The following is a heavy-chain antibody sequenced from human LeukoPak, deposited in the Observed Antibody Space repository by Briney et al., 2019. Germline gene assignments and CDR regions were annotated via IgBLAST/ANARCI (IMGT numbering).Heavy chain of an antibody. Sequence: SVKVSCKASGGTFSSYAISWVRQAPGQGLEWMGGIIPIFGTANYAQKFQGRVTITADESTSTAYMELSSLRSEDTAVYYCARERLAMVRGVIPKEAWGWFDPWGQGTLVTVSS. CDR3: ARERLAMVRGVIPKEAWGWFDP. V-gene: IGHV1-69*13. CDR2: IIPIFGTA. J-gene: IGHJ5*02. D-gene: IGHD3-10*01. CDR1: GGTFSSYA.